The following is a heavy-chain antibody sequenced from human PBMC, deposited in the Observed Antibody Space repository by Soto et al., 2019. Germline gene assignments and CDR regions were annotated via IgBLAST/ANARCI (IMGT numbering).Heavy chain of an antibody. Sequence: QPGGSLRLSCAASEFTFSSYAMSWVRQAPGKGLVWVSAISGSGGSTSYADSVKGRFTISRDNSKNTLYLQMNSLRAEDTAVYYCAKEPKYYYDSSGYLDYWGQGTLVTVSS. CDR1: EFTFSSYA. D-gene: IGHD3-22*01. CDR3: AKEPKYYYDSSGYLDY. J-gene: IGHJ4*02. CDR2: ISGSGGST. V-gene: IGHV3-23*01.